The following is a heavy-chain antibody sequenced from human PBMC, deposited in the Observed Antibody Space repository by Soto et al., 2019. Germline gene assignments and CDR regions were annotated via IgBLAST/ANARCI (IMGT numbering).Heavy chain of an antibody. CDR3: ARHGCSSFGCLKGMAYYFDY. CDR2: INHSGST. V-gene: IGHV4-34*01. D-gene: IGHD2-2*01. CDR1: GGSFSGCY. J-gene: IGHJ4*02. Sequence: ETLRLTCAVSGGSFSGCYWSWIRQPPGKGMEWIGEINHSGSTNYNPSLKSLVTISVDTSKNQFSLKLSSVTAADTAVYYCARHGCSSFGCLKGMAYYFDYWGQGTLVTVSS.